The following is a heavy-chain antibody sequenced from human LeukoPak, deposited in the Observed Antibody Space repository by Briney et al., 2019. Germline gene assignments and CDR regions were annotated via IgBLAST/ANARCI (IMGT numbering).Heavy chain of an antibody. CDR2: ISSSSSYI. Sequence: GGSLRLSCAASGFTFRSYNMNWVRQAPGKRPEWVSSISSSSSYIYYADSVKGRFTISRDNAKNSLYLQMNSLRAEDTALYYCARGASRADYWGQGTLVTVSS. CDR1: GFTFRSYN. CDR3: ARGASRADY. V-gene: IGHV3-21*01. J-gene: IGHJ4*02.